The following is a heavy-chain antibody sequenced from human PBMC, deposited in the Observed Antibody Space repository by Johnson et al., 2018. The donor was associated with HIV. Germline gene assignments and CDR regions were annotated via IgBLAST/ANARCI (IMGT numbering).Heavy chain of an antibody. CDR1: GFTFSSYA. CDR2: ISYDGSDK. CDR3: ARGKKQWLDEDAFDI. D-gene: IGHD6-19*01. V-gene: IGHV3-30*04. J-gene: IGHJ3*02. Sequence: QVQLVESGGGVVQPGRSLRLSCAASGFTFSSYAMHWVRQAPAKGLQWVAVISYDGSDKYYLDSVKGRFTISRDNAKNTLYLQMNSLRAEDTAVYYCARGKKQWLDEDAFDIWGQGTMVTVSS.